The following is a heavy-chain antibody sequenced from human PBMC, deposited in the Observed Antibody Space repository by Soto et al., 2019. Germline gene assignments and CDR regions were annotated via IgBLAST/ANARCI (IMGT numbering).Heavy chain of an antibody. CDR3: SRGVLWFVDGAGGYYYYYGMDV. V-gene: IGHV3-13*04. Sequence: EVQLVESGGGLVQPGGSLRLSCAASGFTFSSYDMHWVRQATGKGLEWVSAIGTAGDTYYPGSVKGRFTISRENAKNSLFHQKISRRAGDAAGYYCSRGVLWFVDGAGGYYYYYGMDVWGQGTTVTVSS. D-gene: IGHD3-10*01. J-gene: IGHJ6*02. CDR2: IGTAGDT. CDR1: GFTFSSYD.